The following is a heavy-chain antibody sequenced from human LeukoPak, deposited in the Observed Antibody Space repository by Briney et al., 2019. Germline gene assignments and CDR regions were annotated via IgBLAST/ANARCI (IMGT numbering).Heavy chain of an antibody. CDR3: ARENWGRFDY. J-gene: IGHJ4*02. CDR1: GFSFSSWS. CDR2: MKEDGSEI. Sequence: GGSLRLSCAASGFSFSSWSMSWVRQAPGKRLEWVANMKEDGSEIYYVDSVQGRFTICRDNAKSSVYLQMNSLRGEDTAVYYCARENWGRFDYWGQGTLVTVSS. V-gene: IGHV3-7*01. D-gene: IGHD7-27*01.